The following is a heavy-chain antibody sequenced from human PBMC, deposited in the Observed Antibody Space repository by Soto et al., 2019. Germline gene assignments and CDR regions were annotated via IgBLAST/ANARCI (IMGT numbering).Heavy chain of an antibody. CDR3: TTQPTTMVTQFDY. V-gene: IGHV3-15*01. J-gene: IGHJ4*02. CDR2: IRSKTDGGPT. D-gene: IGHD4-17*01. CDR1: GFTFSNAW. Sequence: EVQLVESGGDLVKPGGSLRLSCAASGFTFSNAWMTWVRQAPGKGLEWVGRIRSKTDGGPTDYAAPVKGRFTISRDDSKNTLYLQMNSLKTEDTAVYYCTTQPTTMVTQFDYWGQGTLVTVSS.